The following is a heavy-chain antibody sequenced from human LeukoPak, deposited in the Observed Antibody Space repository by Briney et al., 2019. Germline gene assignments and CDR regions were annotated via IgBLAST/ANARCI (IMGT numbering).Heavy chain of an antibody. Sequence: GGSLRLSCAASGFTFSSYSMNWVRQAPGKGLEWVSSISSSSSYIYYADSVKGRFTISRDNAKNSLYLQMNSLRAEDTAVYYCARVKSIAVAGRFDYWGQGTLVTVSS. J-gene: IGHJ4*02. CDR2: ISSSSSYI. D-gene: IGHD6-19*01. CDR3: ARVKSIAVAGRFDY. V-gene: IGHV3-21*01. CDR1: GFTFSSYS.